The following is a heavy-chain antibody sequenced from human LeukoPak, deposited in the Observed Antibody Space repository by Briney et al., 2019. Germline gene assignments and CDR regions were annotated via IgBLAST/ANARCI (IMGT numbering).Heavy chain of an antibody. V-gene: IGHV3-11*06. D-gene: IGHD1-7*01. CDR1: GFTFSYYT. CDR3: ARVAIWNSNAFVL. CDR2: ISSSSSYT. Sequence: PGGSLRLSCAASGFTFSYYTMIWVRQAPGKGLEWVSDISSSSSYTNYADSVKGRFTISRDNAKNSLFLQMNSLRGEDTAVYYCARVAIWNSNAFVLWGQGTMVTVSS. J-gene: IGHJ3*01.